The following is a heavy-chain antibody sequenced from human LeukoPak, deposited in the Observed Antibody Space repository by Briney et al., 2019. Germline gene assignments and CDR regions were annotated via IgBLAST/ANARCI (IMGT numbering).Heavy chain of an antibody. V-gene: IGHV4-61*01. CDR1: GGSISSGSYY. Sequence: SETLSLTCTVSGGSISSGSYYWSWIRQPAGKGLEWIGYIYYSGSTNYNPSLKSRVTISVDTSKNQFSLKLSSVTAADTAVYYCARVPVRGWFDXXXQGTLVTVSS. CDR2: IYYSGST. J-gene: IGHJ5*02. CDR3: ARVPVRGWFDX.